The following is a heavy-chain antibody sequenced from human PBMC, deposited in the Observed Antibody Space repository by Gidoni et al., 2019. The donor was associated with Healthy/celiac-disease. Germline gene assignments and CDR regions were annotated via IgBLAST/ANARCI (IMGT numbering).Heavy chain of an antibody. CDR1: ASPFSSYS. V-gene: IGHV3-21*01. CDR3: ARPRDSSGHPAFDP. J-gene: IGHJ5*02. CDR2: ISSSSSYI. D-gene: IGHD3-22*01. Sequence: EVQLVDPGGGLVKPGGSLRLPCAASASPFSSYSMHWVRQAPGKGLEWVSSISSSSSYIYYADSVKGRFTISRDNAKNSLYLQMNSLRAEDTAVYYCARPRDSSGHPAFDPWGQGTLVTVSS.